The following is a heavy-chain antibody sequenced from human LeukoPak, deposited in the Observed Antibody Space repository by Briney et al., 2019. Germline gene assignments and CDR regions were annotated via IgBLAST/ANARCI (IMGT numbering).Heavy chain of an antibody. CDR3: ARDGGYDFWSGYYQDY. CDR1: GFGFSTYG. CDR2: IWSHGNTK. V-gene: IGHV3-33*01. J-gene: IGHJ4*02. D-gene: IGHD3-3*01. Sequence: GGSLRLSCVASGFGFSTYGMHWVRQAPGKGLEWVAVIWSHGNTKKYADSVTGRFTISRDNSKNTLYLEMNTLRAEDTAVYYCARDGGYDFWSGYYQDYWGQGTLVTVSS.